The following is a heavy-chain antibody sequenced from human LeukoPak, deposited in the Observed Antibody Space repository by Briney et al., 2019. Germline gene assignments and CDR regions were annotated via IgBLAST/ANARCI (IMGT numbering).Heavy chain of an antibody. CDR3: TRSLDY. CDR2: IKADGSEI. CDR1: GFTFSGHW. D-gene: IGHD2-15*01. Sequence: GGSLRLSCAASGFTFSGHWMDWVRQAPGKGLEWEANIKADGSEIYYVDSVKGRFTISRDNAKNFLYLQMNSLRAEDTAVYFCTRSLDYWGQGTLVTVSS. J-gene: IGHJ4*02. V-gene: IGHV3-7*02.